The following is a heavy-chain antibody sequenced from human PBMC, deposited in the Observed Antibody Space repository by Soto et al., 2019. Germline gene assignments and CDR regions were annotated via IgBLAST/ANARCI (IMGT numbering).Heavy chain of an antibody. Sequence: ASVKVSCKASVYTFTSYGISWVRPAPGQGLEWMGWISAYNGNTNYAQKLQGRVTMTTDTSKSTAYLELRSLRSDDTAVYYCARSSFGVVIIQNYGMDVWGQGTTVTVSS. V-gene: IGHV1-18*01. CDR1: VYTFTSYG. CDR2: ISAYNGNT. J-gene: IGHJ6*02. D-gene: IGHD3-3*01. CDR3: ARSSFGVVIIQNYGMDV.